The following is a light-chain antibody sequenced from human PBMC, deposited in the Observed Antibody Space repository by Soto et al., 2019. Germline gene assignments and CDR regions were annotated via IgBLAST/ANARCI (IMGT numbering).Light chain of an antibody. Sequence: DIQMTQSPSTLSASVGDSVSITCRASQSISSWLAWYQQKPGKAPKLLIYAASSLGGGVPLRFSGSGSGTEFTLTISSLQPDDVANYYCQQYYSYSAFGQGTKVDIK. CDR1: QSISSW. CDR3: QQYYSYSA. V-gene: IGKV1-5*01. CDR2: AAS. J-gene: IGKJ1*01.